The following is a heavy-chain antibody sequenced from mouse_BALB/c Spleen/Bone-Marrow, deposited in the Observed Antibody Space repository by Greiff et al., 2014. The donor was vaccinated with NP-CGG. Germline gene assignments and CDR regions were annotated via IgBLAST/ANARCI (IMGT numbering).Heavy chain of an antibody. Sequence: LQESGAELVKPGASVKLSCKASGYTFTSYYMYWVRQRPGQGLEWIGEINPSNGGTNFSEKFKSKATLTVDKSSSTAYMQLSSLTSEDSAVYYCTRSYYGNYFDVWGAGTTVTVSS. V-gene: IGHV1S81*02. CDR1: GYTFTSYY. CDR2: INPSNGGT. J-gene: IGHJ1*01. CDR3: TRSYYGNYFDV. D-gene: IGHD2-1*01.